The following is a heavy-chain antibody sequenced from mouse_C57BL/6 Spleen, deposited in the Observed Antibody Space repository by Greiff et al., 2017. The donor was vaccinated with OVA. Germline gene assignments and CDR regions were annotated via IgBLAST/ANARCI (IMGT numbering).Heavy chain of an antibody. J-gene: IGHJ1*03. CDR1: FFPFLPSF. CDR2: IRSCCSYT. D-gene: IGHD3-3*01. CDR3: ARGDSPRYFDV. V-gene: IGHV5-6*02. Sequence: VTLMESWRSFFPPGSSLPLSSASSFFPFLPSFLSFFRPPPSPLLSFFSPIRSCCSYTYYPDSVNVRFTISRDNAKNTLYLQMSSLKSEDTAMYYCARGDSPRYFDVWGTGTTVTVSS.